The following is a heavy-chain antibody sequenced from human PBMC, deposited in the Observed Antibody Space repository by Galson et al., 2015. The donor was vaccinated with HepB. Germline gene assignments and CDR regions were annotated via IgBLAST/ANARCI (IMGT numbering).Heavy chain of an antibody. V-gene: IGHV1-3*01. D-gene: IGHD3-3*01. Sequence: SVKVSCKASGYTFTSYAMHWVRQAPGQRLEWMGWINAGNGNTKYSQKFQGRVTITRDTSASTAYMELSSLRSEDTAVYYCARDRRFSRDTIFGVATSYYGMDVWGQGTTVTVSS. CDR2: INAGNGNT. CDR1: GYTFTSYA. J-gene: IGHJ6*02. CDR3: ARDRRFSRDTIFGVATSYYGMDV.